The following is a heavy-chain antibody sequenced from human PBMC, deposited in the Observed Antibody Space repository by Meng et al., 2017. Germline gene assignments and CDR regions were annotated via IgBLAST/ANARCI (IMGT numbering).Heavy chain of an antibody. CDR3: ARAPVGYYGSGNWFDP. CDR2: ISSRSSYI. Sequence: GESLKISCAASGFTFSSYSMNWVRQAPGKGLEGVSSISSRSSYIYYADSVKGRFTISRDNAKNSLYLQMNSLRAEDTAVDYCARAPVGYYGSGNWFDPWGQGTLVTVSS. D-gene: IGHD3-10*01. J-gene: IGHJ5*02. CDR1: GFTFSSYS. V-gene: IGHV3-21*01.